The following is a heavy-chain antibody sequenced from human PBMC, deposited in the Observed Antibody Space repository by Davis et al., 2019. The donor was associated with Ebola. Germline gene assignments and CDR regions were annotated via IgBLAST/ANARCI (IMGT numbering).Heavy chain of an antibody. CDR2: ISSSSSYI. J-gene: IGHJ3*02. D-gene: IGHD5-12*01. CDR3: ARSRGLGAFDI. Sequence: GESLKISYAASGFTFSSYSMNWVRQAPGKGLEWVSSISSSSSYIYYADSVKGRFTISRDNAKNSLYLQMNSLRAEDTAVYYCARSRGLGAFDIWGQGTMVTVSS. CDR1: GFTFSSYS. V-gene: IGHV3-21*01.